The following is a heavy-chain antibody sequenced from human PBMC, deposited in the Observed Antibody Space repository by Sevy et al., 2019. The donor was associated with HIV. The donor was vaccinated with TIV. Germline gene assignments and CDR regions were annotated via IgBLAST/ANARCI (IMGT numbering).Heavy chain of an antibody. Sequence: SETLSLTCAVYGGSFSGYYWSWIRQPPGKGLEWIGEIKHSGSTNYNPSLKSRVTISVDTSKNQFSLKLSSVTAADTAVYYCARNVRRGYFDYWGQGTLVTVSS. CDR1: GGSFSGYY. J-gene: IGHJ4*02. CDR3: ARNVRRGYFDY. V-gene: IGHV4-34*01. CDR2: IKHSGST. D-gene: IGHD6-6*01.